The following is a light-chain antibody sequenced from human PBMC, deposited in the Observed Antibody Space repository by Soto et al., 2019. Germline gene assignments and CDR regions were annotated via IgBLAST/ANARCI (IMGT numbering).Light chain of an antibody. CDR1: SSNIGSHN. CDR3: ATWDYGLNGHV. V-gene: IGLV1-47*01. CDR2: RND. J-gene: IGLJ1*01. Sequence: QSVLTQPPSASGTPGQRIIISCSGSSSNIGSHNVYWYQHLPQTAPRLLIHRNDQRPSGVPDRFSASKSGTSVSLAIAGLRSEDEGDYYCATWDYGLNGHVFGTGTKVPS.